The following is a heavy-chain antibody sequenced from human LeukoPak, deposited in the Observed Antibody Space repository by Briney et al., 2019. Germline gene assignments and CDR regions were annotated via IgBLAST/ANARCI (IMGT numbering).Heavy chain of an antibody. CDR3: ARDGYCTNGVCAELDY. J-gene: IGHJ4*02. D-gene: IGHD2-8*01. CDR2: INPSGGST. CDR1: GYTFTSYY. V-gene: IGHV1-46*01. Sequence: ASVKVSCKASGYTFTSYYIHWVRQAPGQGLEWMGIINPSGGSTNYPQKFQGRVTMTRDMSTSTVYMELSSLRSEDTAVYYCARDGYCTNGVCAELDYWGQGTLVTVSS.